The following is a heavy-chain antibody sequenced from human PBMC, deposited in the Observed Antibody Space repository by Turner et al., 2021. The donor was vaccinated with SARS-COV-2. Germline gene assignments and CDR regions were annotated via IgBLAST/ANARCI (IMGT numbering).Heavy chain of an antibody. V-gene: IGHV1-2*02. J-gene: IGHJ3*02. CDR3: AVLEMATITDAFDI. CDR1: GYTFTGYY. CDR2: SNPNSGGT. D-gene: IGHD5-12*01. Sequence: QVQLVQSGAEVTKPGASVQVSCKASGYTFTGYYMHWVRQAPGQGREWMGRSNPNSGGTNYAQKFQGRVTRTRDTSISKAYMELSRLRSDDTAVYYCAVLEMATITDAFDIWGQGTMVTVSS.